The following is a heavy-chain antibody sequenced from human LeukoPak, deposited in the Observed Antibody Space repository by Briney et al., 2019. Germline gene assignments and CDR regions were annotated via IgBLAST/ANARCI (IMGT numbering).Heavy chain of an antibody. V-gene: IGHV4-59*01. Sequence: SETLSLTCTVSGGPISSYYWSWIRQPPGKGLEWIGYIYYSGSTNYNPSLKSRVTISVDTSKNQFSLRLSSVTAADTAVYYCARVTGYMIEDYFDYWGQGTLVTVSS. CDR3: ARVTGYMIEDYFDY. CDR2: IYYSGST. D-gene: IGHD3-22*01. CDR1: GGPISSYY. J-gene: IGHJ4*02.